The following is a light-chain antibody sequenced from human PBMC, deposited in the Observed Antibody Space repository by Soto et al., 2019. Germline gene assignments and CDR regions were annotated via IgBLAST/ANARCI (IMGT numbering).Light chain of an antibody. CDR1: QSVSPY. J-gene: IGKJ1*01. Sequence: EIVLTQSPGTLSLSPGERATLSCRASQSVSPYLAWYQHKPGQAPRLLIYGASSRATGIPDRFSGSGSGTDFTLSISRLEPEDFAVYYCQQYGSSPPWTFGQGTKVDIK. CDR3: QQYGSSPPWT. CDR2: GAS. V-gene: IGKV3-20*01.